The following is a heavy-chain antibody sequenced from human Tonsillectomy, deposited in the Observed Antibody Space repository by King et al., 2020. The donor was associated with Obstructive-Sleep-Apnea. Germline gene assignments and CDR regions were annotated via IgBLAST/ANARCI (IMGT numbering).Heavy chain of an antibody. CDR2: ISDDGNTK. CDR1: GSTFSSYA. V-gene: IGHV3-30*03. Sequence: QVQLVESGGGVVQPGRSLRLSCAASGSTFSSYAMHWVRQAPGKGLEWVAVISDDGNTKYYADSVKGRFTISRDNSKNAPYLQMNSLRAEDTAVYYCATSGSGWYRPPGDYWGQGTLVTVSS. D-gene: IGHD6-19*01. CDR3: ATSGSGWYRPPGDY. J-gene: IGHJ4*02.